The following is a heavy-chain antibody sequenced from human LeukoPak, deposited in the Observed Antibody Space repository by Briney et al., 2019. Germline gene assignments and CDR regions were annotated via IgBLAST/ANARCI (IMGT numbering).Heavy chain of an antibody. V-gene: IGHV1-69*01. D-gene: IGHD5-24*01. Sequence: ASVKVSCKASGGTFSSYAISWVRQAPGQGLEWMGGIIPIFGTANYAQKFQGRVTITADESTSTAYMELSRLRSDDTAVYYCAREWSDVEMATIKAFDIWGQGTMVTVSS. CDR3: AREWSDVEMATIKAFDI. CDR1: GGTFSSYA. CDR2: IIPIFGTA. J-gene: IGHJ3*02.